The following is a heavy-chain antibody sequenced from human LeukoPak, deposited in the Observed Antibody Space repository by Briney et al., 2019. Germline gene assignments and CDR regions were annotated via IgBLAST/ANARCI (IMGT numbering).Heavy chain of an antibody. D-gene: IGHD4-17*01. CDR2: IYYSGST. CDR3: ARGYGDYGDYGDYYYYMDV. V-gene: IGHV4-59*08. J-gene: IGHJ6*03. Sequence: PSETLSLTCTVSGVSISSYYWSWIRQPPGKGLEWIGYIYYSGSTNYNPSLKSRVTISVDTSKNHFSLKLSSVTAADTAVYYCARGYGDYGDYGDYYYYMDVWGKGTTVTISS. CDR1: GVSISSYY.